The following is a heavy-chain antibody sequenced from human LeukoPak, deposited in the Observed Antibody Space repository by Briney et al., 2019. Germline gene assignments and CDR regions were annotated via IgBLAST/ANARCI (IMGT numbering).Heavy chain of an antibody. J-gene: IGHJ4*02. Sequence: EGSLRLSCAASGFTFSSYTMSWVRQAPGKGLEWVSYADSVKGRFTVSRDNSKNTLYLQMNSLRAEDTAVYYCAKDGGLWVSAHWGDSWGRGTLVTVSS. CDR1: GFTFSSYT. V-gene: IGHV3-23*01. D-gene: IGHD7-27*01. CDR3: AKDGGLWVSAHWGDS.